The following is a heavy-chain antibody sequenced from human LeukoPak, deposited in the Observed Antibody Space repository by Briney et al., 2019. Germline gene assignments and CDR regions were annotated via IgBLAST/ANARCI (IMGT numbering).Heavy chain of an antibody. Sequence: SETLSLTCTVSGYSISSGYYWGWIRQPPGKGLEWIGSIYRSGSTYYNPSLKSRVTISVDTSKNQFSLKLSSVTAADTAVYYYARAGDYYGSGRGDYWGQGTLVTVSS. CDR1: GYSISSGYY. CDR3: ARAGDYYGSGRGDY. CDR2: IYRSGST. J-gene: IGHJ4*02. D-gene: IGHD3-10*01. V-gene: IGHV4-38-2*02.